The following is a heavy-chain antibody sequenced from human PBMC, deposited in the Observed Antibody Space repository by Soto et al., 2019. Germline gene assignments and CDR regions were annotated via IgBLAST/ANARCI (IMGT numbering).Heavy chain of an antibody. J-gene: IGHJ4*02. CDR3: ARGRPYGSGSYLDY. CDR1: GFTFSSYG. D-gene: IGHD3-10*01. CDR2: IWYDGSNK. Sequence: GGSLRLSCAASGFTFSSYGMHWVRQAPGKGLEWVAVIWYDGSNKYYADSVKGRFTISRDNSKNTLYLQMNSLRAEDTAVYYCARGRPYGSGSYLDYWGQGTLVTVS. V-gene: IGHV3-33*01.